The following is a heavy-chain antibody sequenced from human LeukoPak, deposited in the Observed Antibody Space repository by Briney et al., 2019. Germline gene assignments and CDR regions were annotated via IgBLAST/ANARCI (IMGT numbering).Heavy chain of an antibody. D-gene: IGHD3-22*01. CDR1: GFTFSGSA. J-gene: IGHJ4*02. CDR2: IRNKANSYAT. V-gene: IGHV3-73*01. Sequence: GGSLRLSCAASGFTFSGSAMHWVRQASGKGLEWVGHIRNKANSYATAYAASVKGRFTISRDNSKNTLYLQMNSLRAEDTAVYYCAKDLRITMIPDYWGQGTLVTVSS. CDR3: AKDLRITMIPDY.